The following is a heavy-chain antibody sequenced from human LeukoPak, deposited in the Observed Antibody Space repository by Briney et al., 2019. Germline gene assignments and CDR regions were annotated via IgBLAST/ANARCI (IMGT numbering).Heavy chain of an antibody. CDR2: ISSSGSTI. CDR1: GFTFSDYY. CDR3: ARDDGLGYCSSTSCLQFDY. D-gene: IGHD2-2*01. J-gene: IGHJ4*02. V-gene: IGHV3-11*01. Sequence: KSGGSLRLSCAASGFTFSDYYMSWIRQAPGKGLEWVSYISSSGSTIYYADSVKGRFTISRDNAKNSLYLQMNSLRAEDTAVYYCARDDGLGYCSSTSCLQFDYWGQGTLVTVSS.